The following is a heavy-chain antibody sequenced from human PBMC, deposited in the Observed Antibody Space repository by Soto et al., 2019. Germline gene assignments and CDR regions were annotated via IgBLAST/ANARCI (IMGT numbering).Heavy chain of an antibody. CDR1: GFSFHLYD. CDR2: VSASGGST. V-gene: IGHV3-23*01. J-gene: IGHJ6*02. Sequence: EVQLLESGGGLVQPGGSLRLSCAASGFSFHLYDMLCVRHARGEGREGVSSVSASGGSTYSADSVKGRFTISRDNPKNTVHLQMNSLRAEDTAVYYCAKTMGDCSGGSCYGAYSMDVWGQGITVTVSS. CDR3: AKTMGDCSGGSCYGAYSMDV. D-gene: IGHD2-15*01.